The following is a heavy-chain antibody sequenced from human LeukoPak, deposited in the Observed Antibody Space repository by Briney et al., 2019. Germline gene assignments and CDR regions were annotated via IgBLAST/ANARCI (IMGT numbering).Heavy chain of an antibody. D-gene: IGHD3-10*01. Sequence: ASVKVSCKASGYTFTCYYMHWVRQAPGQGLEWMGWINPNSGGTNYAQKFQGRVTMTMDTSISTAYMELRRLRSDDTAVYYCARADIRVRAIYDYWGQGTLVTVSS. V-gene: IGHV1-2*02. J-gene: IGHJ4*02. CDR1: GYTFTCYY. CDR2: INPNSGGT. CDR3: ARADIRVRAIYDY.